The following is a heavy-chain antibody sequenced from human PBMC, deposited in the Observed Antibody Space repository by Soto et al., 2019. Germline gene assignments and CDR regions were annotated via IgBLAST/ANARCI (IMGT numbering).Heavy chain of an antibody. CDR1: GGAVS. J-gene: IGHJ4*02. CDR2: LVPTYRTR. Sequence: QVQLEQSGVEVEVKKPGSSVKVPCKASGGAVSWVRQAPGQGFEWLAGLVPTYRTRKYGQKVPVRLTITAYCMALTRLRPEYTGVYYCVASRSAPRDMYFGSWSSLDYWGQGTLV. D-gene: IGHD3-10*01. CDR3: VASRSAPRDMYFGSWSSLDY. V-gene: IGHV1-69*01.